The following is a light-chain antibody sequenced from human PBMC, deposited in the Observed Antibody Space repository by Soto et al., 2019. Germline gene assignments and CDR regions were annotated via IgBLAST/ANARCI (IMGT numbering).Light chain of an antibody. CDR3: QTWGTGIRV. V-gene: IGLV4-69*01. J-gene: IGLJ1*01. CDR2: VNSDGSH. Sequence: QAVVTQSPSASASLGASVKLTCTLSSGHSNYAIAWHQQQPEKGPRYLMKVNSDGSHRKGDGIPDRFSGSSSGAQRYLTISSLQSEDEADYYCQTWGTGIRVFGTGTKRTVL. CDR1: SGHSNYA.